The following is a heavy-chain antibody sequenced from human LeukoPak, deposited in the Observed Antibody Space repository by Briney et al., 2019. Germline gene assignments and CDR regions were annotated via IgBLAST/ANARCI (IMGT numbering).Heavy chain of an antibody. V-gene: IGHV3-23*01. D-gene: IGHD6-13*01. CDR1: GFTFSSYA. CDR3: AKGRIAPDS. Sequence: PGGSLRLSCAASGFTFSSYAMSWVRQAPGKGLEWVSAISSSGGSTYYADSVKGRFTISRDNSKNTLYLQMNSPRAEDTALYYCAKGRIAPDSWGQGTLVTVSS. J-gene: IGHJ1*01. CDR2: ISSSGGST.